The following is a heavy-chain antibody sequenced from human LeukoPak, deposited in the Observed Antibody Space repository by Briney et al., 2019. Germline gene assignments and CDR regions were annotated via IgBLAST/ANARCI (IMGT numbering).Heavy chain of an antibody. V-gene: IGHV1-69*05. D-gene: IGHD3-3*01. CDR1: GCTFSSYV. J-gene: IGHJ6*03. Sequence: SVKVSCKASGCTFSSYVISWVRQAPGQGLEWMGGIIPIFGTANYAQKFQGRVTITTHESTSTAYVELSSLRSEDTAAYYCARSFGVVISKIPPSYYYYMDVWGKGTTVTVSS. CDR3: ARSFGVVISKIPPSYYYYMDV. CDR2: IIPIFGTA.